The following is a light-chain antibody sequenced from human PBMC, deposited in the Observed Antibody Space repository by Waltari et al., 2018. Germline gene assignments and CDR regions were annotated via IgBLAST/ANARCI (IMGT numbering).Light chain of an antibody. V-gene: IGLV2-14*03. J-gene: IGLJ3*02. Sequence: QSALTQPASVSGSPGQSLTISCTGTSSDVGGYNYVSWYQQYPGKAPKLMIYDVNKRPSGVSNRFSGSKAGNTASLTISGLQAEDEADYYCSSYTSSSTLVFGGGTKLTVL. CDR2: DVN. CDR1: SSDVGGYNY. CDR3: SSYTSSSTLV.